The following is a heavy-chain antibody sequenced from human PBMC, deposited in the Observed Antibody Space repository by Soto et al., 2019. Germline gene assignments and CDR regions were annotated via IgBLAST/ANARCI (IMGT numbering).Heavy chain of an antibody. CDR2: ISYDGSNK. CDR3: ARDGRRYCSGGSCPRLDY. V-gene: IGHV3-30-3*01. D-gene: IGHD2-15*01. Sequence: QVQLVESGGGVVQPGRSLRLSCAASGFTFSSYAMHWVRQAPGKGLEWVAVISYDGSNKYYADSVKGRFTISRHNSKNTLYLQMNSLRAEDTAVYYCARDGRRYCSGGSCPRLDYWGQGTLVTVSS. J-gene: IGHJ4*02. CDR1: GFTFSSYA.